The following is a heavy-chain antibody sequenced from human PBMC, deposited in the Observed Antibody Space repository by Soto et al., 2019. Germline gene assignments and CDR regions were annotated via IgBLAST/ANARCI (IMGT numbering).Heavy chain of an antibody. J-gene: IGHJ6*03. V-gene: IGHV3-74*01. Sequence: EVQLVESGGGLVQPGGSLRLSCAASGFTFSSYWMHWVRQAPGKGLVWVSRINSDGSSTSYADSVKGRFTISRDNAKNTLYLQMNSLRAEDTAVYYCARAWGYGDYYYYYMDVWGKGTTVTVSS. D-gene: IGHD4-17*01. CDR2: INSDGSST. CDR1: GFTFSSYW. CDR3: ARAWGYGDYYYYYMDV.